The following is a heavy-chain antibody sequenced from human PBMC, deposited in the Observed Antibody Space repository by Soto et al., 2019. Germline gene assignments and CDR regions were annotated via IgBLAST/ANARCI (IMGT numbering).Heavy chain of an antibody. V-gene: IGHV3-23*01. J-gene: IGHJ4*02. Sequence: GGPFILSCAASGFTLRSSAISWFRQAPGKGLEWVATFRESGGTTHYADSVKGRFTISRDASKNMLNLQMNSLRAEDTAIYYCAKDSHWGIISPTHHSWGQAPLVTVSP. CDR2: FRESGGTT. CDR1: GFTLRSSA. CDR3: AKDSHWGIISPTHHS. D-gene: IGHD3-16*01.